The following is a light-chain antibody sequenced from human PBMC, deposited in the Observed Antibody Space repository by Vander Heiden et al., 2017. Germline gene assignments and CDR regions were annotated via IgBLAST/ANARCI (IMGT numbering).Light chain of an antibody. V-gene: IGLV1-51*02. CDR2: EKN. CDR3: GTWDSSLSAWV. J-gene: IGLJ3*02. CDR1: SSNIGNKY. Sequence: QSVLTQPPSVSAAPGQKVTISCSGSSSNIGNKYVSWYQQPPGTAPKLLIYEKNKRPSGIPARFSGSKSGTSATLGITGLQTGDEADYYCGTWDSSLSAWVFGGGTKLTVL.